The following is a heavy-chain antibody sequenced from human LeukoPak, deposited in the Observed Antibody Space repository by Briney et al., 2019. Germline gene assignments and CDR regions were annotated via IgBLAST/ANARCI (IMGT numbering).Heavy chain of an antibody. V-gene: IGHV3-48*01. CDR2: ISSTGRAI. CDR3: ARDSGSGYASDY. Sequence: GGSLRLSCAASEFTFRSYSMNWVRQAPGKGLEWVSYISSTGRAIYYADSVKGRFTISRDNAKNSLYLQMNSLRAEDTAVYHCARDSGSGYASDYWGQGTLVTVSS. J-gene: IGHJ4*01. D-gene: IGHD5-12*01. CDR1: EFTFRSYS.